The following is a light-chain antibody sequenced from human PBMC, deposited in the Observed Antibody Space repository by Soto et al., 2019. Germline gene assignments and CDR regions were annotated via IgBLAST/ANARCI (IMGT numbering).Light chain of an antibody. CDR2: STN. J-gene: IGLJ2*01. V-gene: IGLV8-61*01. Sequence: QTVVTQEPSFSVSPGGTVTLTCGLSSGSVSTSSYPSWYQQTPGQAPRTLIYSTNTRSSGVPDRFSGSILGNKAALTITGAQAADESDYDFVLYMGSGLVVFGGGTQRTVL. CDR3: VLYMGSGLVV. CDR1: SGSVSTSSY.